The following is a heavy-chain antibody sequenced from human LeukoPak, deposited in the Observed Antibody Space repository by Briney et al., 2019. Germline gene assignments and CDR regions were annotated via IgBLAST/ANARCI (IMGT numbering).Heavy chain of an antibody. CDR3: ARDHFDIVVVPAAMQGVNWFDP. J-gene: IGHJ5*02. Sequence: GGSLRLSCAASGFTFSSYWMSWVRQAPGKGLEWVANIKQDGSEKYYVDSVKGRFTISRDNSKNTLYLQMNSLRAEDTAVYYCARDHFDIVVVPAAMQGVNWFDPWGQGTLVTVSS. CDR2: IKQDGSEK. CDR1: GFTFSSYW. D-gene: IGHD2-2*01. V-gene: IGHV3-7*01.